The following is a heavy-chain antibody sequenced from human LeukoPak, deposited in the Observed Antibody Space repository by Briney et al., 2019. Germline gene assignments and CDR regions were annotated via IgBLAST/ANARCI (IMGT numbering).Heavy chain of an antibody. Sequence: GESLKISCKASGYTFTNYWITWVRQMPGKGLEWMGRIDPTDSYTNYSPSFRGHVTISADKSISTAFLQWSSLKASDTAMYYCVRLAISGYGFDYWGQGTLVTVS. V-gene: IGHV5-10-1*01. CDR3: VRLAISGYGFDY. D-gene: IGHD5-12*01. J-gene: IGHJ4*02. CDR1: GYTFTNYW. CDR2: IDPTDSYT.